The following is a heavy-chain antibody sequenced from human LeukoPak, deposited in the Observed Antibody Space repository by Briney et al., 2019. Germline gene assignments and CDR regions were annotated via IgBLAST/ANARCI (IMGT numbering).Heavy chain of an antibody. CDR1: GASLSNYY. CDR2: IYPSGTT. D-gene: IGHD3-22*01. J-gene: IGHJ4*02. CDR3: ARNYYDRSNFDY. V-gene: IGHV4-4*07. Sequence: SETLSFTCTVSGASLSNYYWTWIRQPAAKGLEWIGRIYPSGTTNYNPSLKGRVTMSVDTSNNQFSLKLSSVTAADTAVYYCARNYYDRSNFDYWGQGTLVTVSS.